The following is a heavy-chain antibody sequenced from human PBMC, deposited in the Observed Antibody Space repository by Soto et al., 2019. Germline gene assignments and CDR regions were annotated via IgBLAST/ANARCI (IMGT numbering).Heavy chain of an antibody. D-gene: IGHD2-21*01. V-gene: IGHV1-46*01. Sequence: ASVKVSCKASGYTFTNYYMHWVRQAPGQGLEWMGVINPSGGSTTYAQKFQGRVTMTRDTSTSTVYMELSSLISEDTTEYYCAREASKYSGMDVXGQGTKVTVS. CDR1: GYTFTNYY. CDR3: AREASKYSGMDV. J-gene: IGHJ6*02. CDR2: INPSGGST.